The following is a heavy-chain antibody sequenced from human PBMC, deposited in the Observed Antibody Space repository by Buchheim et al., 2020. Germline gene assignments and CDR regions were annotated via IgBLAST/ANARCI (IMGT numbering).Heavy chain of an antibody. J-gene: IGHJ4*02. CDR1: GFTFSNYG. CDR3: AKDWSLDYETTGYYLPFDS. Sequence: EVQLVESGGGLVQPGGSLRLSCAASGFTFSNYGMSWVRQPPGKGLEWVAAFGATGATPYHADSVKGRFTMSRDNSKNTVYLQMNSLRAEDTALYYCAKDWSLDYETTGYYLPFDSWGQGAL. CDR2: FGATGATP. V-gene: IGHV3-23*04. D-gene: IGHD3-22*01.